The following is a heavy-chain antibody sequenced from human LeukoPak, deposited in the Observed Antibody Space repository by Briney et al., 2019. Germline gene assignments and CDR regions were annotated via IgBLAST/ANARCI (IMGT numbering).Heavy chain of an antibody. D-gene: IGHD2-2*01. CDR1: GFTFSSYS. CDR3: ARVGDIVVVPAFYDY. J-gene: IGHJ4*02. Sequence: GGSLRLSCAASGFTFSSYSMNWVRQAPGKGLEWVSSISSSSSYIYYADSVKGRFTISRDNAKNSLYLQMNSLRAEDTAVYYCARVGDIVVVPAFYDYWGQGTLVTVSS. V-gene: IGHV3-21*01. CDR2: ISSSSSYI.